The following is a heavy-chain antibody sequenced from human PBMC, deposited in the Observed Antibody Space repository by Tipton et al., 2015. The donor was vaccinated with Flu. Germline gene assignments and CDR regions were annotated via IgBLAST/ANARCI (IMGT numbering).Heavy chain of an antibody. CDR1: GDSISSDYF. CDR2: IHRSGSS. D-gene: IGHD4-11*01. J-gene: IGHJ5*02. Sequence: TLSLTCAVSGDSISSDYFWGWIRQPPGKGLEWIATIHRSGSSAYNLSLRSRVSISLEKSKNQFSLQMRSVTAADTAVYYCARRDYTNYVSDPKNWFDPWGQGTLVTVSS. CDR3: ARRDYTNYVSDPKNWFDP. V-gene: IGHV4-38-2*01.